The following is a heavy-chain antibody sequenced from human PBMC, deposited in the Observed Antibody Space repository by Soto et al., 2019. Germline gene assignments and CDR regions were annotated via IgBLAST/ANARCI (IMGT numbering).Heavy chain of an antibody. D-gene: IGHD1-26*01. Sequence: SETLSLTCTVSGGSISSYYWSWIRQPPGKGLEWIGYIYYSGSTNYNPSLKSRVTISVDTSKNQFSLKLSSVTAADTAVYYCARREMAHNWFDPWGQGTLVTVSS. CDR2: IYYSGST. V-gene: IGHV4-59*01. CDR1: GGSISSYY. CDR3: ARREMAHNWFDP. J-gene: IGHJ5*02.